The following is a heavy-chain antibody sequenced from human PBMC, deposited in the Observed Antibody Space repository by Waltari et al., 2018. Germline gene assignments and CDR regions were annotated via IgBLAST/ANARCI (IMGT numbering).Heavy chain of an antibody. V-gene: IGHV4-39*01. Sequence: QLQLQESGPGLVKPSETLSLTCRVSGYSIPSKRHYWGWIRQPPGQGLEWIGTMSYSGATYSSPSLQSRVTISRDTSKNQLSLKLGSVTAADTAVYYCATYIGASVGTAAFDVWGQGTMVTVSS. CDR1: GYSIPSKRHY. CDR3: ATYIGASVGTAAFDV. CDR2: MSYSGAT. D-gene: IGHD5-12*01. J-gene: IGHJ3*01.